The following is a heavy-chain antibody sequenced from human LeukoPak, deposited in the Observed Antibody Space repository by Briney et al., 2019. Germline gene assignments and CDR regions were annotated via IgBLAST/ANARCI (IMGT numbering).Heavy chain of an antibody. CDR3: ARAAAGGDDPFDV. CDR1: GYTFNNYD. D-gene: IGHD6-25*01. V-gene: IGHV1-8*01. Sequence: ASVKVSCKASGYTFNNYDINWVRQAPGQGLEWMAWMNPNNDNAGSAQKFQGRVTMTRDTSINTAYMELSSLRSDDTGVYYCARAAAGGDDPFDVWGQGLLIIVSS. CDR2: MNPNNDNA. J-gene: IGHJ3*01.